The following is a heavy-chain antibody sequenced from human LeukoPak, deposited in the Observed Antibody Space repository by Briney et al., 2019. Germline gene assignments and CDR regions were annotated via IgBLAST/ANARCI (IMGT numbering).Heavy chain of an antibody. Sequence: GGSLRLSCAASGFTFDDYAMHWVRQAPGKGLEWVSGISWNSGSICYADSVKGRFTISRDNAKNSLYLQMNSLRAEDTALYYCAKDKSSGYYRTDAFDIWGQGTMVTVSS. J-gene: IGHJ3*02. CDR3: AKDKSSGYYRTDAFDI. V-gene: IGHV3-9*01. D-gene: IGHD3-22*01. CDR2: ISWNSGSI. CDR1: GFTFDDYA.